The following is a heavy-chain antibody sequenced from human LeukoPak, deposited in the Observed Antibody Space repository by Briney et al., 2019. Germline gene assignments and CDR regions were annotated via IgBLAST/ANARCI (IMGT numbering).Heavy chain of an antibody. Sequence: SETLSLTCTVSGGSISSSTSYWGWIRQPPGKGLEWIGYIYYSWRTYYNPSLKSRLTISVDTSKNQFSLKLSSVTAADTAVYYCASLRVTTYYFDYWGQGTLVTVSS. CDR3: ASLRVTTYYFDY. D-gene: IGHD2-21*02. J-gene: IGHJ4*02. V-gene: IGHV4-39*01. CDR1: GGSISSSTSY. CDR2: IYYSWRT.